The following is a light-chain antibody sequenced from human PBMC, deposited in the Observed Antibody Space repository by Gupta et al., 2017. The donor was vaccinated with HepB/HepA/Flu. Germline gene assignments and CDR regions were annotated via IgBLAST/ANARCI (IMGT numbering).Light chain of an antibody. CDR2: AAS. V-gene: IGKV1-12*01. Sequence: GDRVTITCRASQDISNRLAWYQQKPGKAAKLLIYAASSLPSGVPSRFSGGGSETDFTLTISSLQPEDFATYYCQQANSFPFTFGPGTKVDIK. CDR3: QQANSFPFT. CDR1: QDISNR. J-gene: IGKJ3*01.